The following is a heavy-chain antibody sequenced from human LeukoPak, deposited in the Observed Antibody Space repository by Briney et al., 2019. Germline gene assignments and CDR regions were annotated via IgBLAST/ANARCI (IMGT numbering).Heavy chain of an antibody. CDR2: IRFDGSNE. V-gene: IGHV3-30*02. CDR1: GFTFSNYG. Sequence: GGSLRLSCAASGFTFSNYGMHWVRQAPGKGLEWVAFIRFDGSNEYYADSVKGRFTISRDNSKNTLYLQMNSLRSEDTAVYYCARGGYDSSGNDYWGQETLVTVSS. CDR3: ARGGYDSSGNDY. J-gene: IGHJ4*02. D-gene: IGHD3-22*01.